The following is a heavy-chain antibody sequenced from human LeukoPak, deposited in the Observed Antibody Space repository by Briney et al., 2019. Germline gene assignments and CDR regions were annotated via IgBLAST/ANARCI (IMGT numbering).Heavy chain of an antibody. D-gene: IGHD6-13*01. J-gene: IGHJ5*02. Sequence: ASVKVSCKASGYTFTSYGISWVRQAPGQGLEWMGWISAYNGNTNYAQKLQGRVTMTRDMSTSTVYMELSSLRSEDTAVYYCARIRAAAGTYWFDPWGQGTLVTVSS. V-gene: IGHV1-18*01. CDR2: ISAYNGNT. CDR3: ARIRAAAGTYWFDP. CDR1: GYTFTSYG.